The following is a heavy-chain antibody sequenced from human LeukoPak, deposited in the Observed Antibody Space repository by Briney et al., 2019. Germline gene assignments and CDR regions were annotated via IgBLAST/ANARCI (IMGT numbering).Heavy chain of an antibody. CDR3: ARDRAVVADPFDY. CDR2: ISGSGGST. J-gene: IGHJ4*02. D-gene: IGHD2-15*01. V-gene: IGHV3-23*01. CDR1: GFTFSSYA. Sequence: GGSLRLSCAASGFTFSSYAMSWVRQAPGKGLEWVSTISGSGGSTYYADSVKGRCTISRDNFKNTLFLQMNRLRAEDMAVYYCARDRAVVADPFDYWGEGTLVTVSS.